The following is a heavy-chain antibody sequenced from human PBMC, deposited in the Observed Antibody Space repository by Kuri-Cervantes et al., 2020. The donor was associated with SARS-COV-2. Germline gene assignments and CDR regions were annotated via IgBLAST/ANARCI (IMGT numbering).Heavy chain of an antibody. Sequence: SETLSLTCTVSGGSISSSSYYWGWIRQPPGKGLEWIGSIYHSGSTYYNPSLKSRVTISVDTSKNQFSLKLSSVTAADTAVYYCARTKGTIFGVVNWFDPWGQGTLVTVSS. V-gene: IGHV4-39*07. CDR2: IYHSGST. J-gene: IGHJ5*02. CDR3: ARTKGTIFGVVNWFDP. CDR1: GGSISSSSYY. D-gene: IGHD3-3*01.